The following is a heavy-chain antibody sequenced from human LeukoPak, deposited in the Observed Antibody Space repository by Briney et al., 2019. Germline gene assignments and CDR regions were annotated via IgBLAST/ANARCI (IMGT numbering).Heavy chain of an antibody. V-gene: IGHV3-9*01. CDR2: ISWNSGSI. J-gene: IGHJ4*02. CDR1: GFTFDDYA. Sequence: GGSLRLSCAASGFTFDDYAMHWVRQAPGKGLEWVSGISWNSGSIGYADSVKGRFTISRDNAKNSLYLQMNSLRAEDTALYYCPRGGYDILTGYYTDFDYWGQGTLVTVSS. CDR3: PRGGYDILTGYYTDFDY. D-gene: IGHD3-9*01.